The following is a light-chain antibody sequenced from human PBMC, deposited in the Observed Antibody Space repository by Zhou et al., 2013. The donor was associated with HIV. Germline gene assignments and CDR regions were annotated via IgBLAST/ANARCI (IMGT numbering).Light chain of an antibody. CDR3: QQYNDWPYT. CDR2: RAS. CDR1: QSVGSN. Sequence: EIVLTQSPGTLSLSPGERATLSCRASQSVGSNYLAWYQQRPGQAPRLLIYRASTRATGLPARFSGSGSGTEFTLTINTMQSEDFAVYYCQQYNDWPYTFGQGTKLEIK. V-gene: IGKV3-15*01. J-gene: IGKJ2*01.